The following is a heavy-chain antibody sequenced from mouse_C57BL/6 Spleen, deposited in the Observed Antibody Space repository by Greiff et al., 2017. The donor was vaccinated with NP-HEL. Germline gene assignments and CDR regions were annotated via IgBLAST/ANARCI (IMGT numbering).Heavy chain of an antibody. Sequence: EVQGVESGEGLVKPGGSLKLSCAASGFTFSSYAMSWVRQTPEKRLEWVAYISSGGDYIYYADTVKGRFTISRDNARNTLYLQMSSLKSEDTAMYYCTRAYYSNYEAWFAYWGQGTLVTVSA. CDR2: ISSGGDYI. CDR3: TRAYYSNYEAWFAY. J-gene: IGHJ3*01. D-gene: IGHD2-5*01. CDR1: GFTFSSYA. V-gene: IGHV5-9-1*02.